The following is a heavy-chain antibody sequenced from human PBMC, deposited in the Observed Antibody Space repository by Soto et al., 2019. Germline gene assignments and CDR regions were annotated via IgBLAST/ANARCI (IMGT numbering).Heavy chain of an antibody. CDR3: VRSNWFDP. CDR1: GGSISGSNW. CDR2: IHHSGRS. V-gene: IGHV4-4*02. J-gene: IGHJ5*02. Sequence: SETLSLTCAVSGGSISGSNWWSWVRQPPGKGLEWIGEIHHSGRSNYNPSLKSRVSISVDKSKNQFSLNLSSVTAADTAVYYCVRSNWFDPWGQGAQVT.